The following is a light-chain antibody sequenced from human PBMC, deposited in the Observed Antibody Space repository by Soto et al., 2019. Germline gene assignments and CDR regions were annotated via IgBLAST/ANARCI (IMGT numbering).Light chain of an antibody. Sequence: EIVLTQSPGTLSLSPGERATLSCRASQSVSSNFLAWYQQKPGQAPRLLIYGASTRATGIPARFSGSGSGTEFTLTISSLQSADFAVYYCQHYNNWPPWTFGQGTKVDI. CDR3: QHYNNWPPWT. J-gene: IGKJ1*01. V-gene: IGKV3-15*01. CDR2: GAS. CDR1: QSVSSN.